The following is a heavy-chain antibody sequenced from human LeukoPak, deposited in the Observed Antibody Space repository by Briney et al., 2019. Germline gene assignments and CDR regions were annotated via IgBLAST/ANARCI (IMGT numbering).Heavy chain of an antibody. CDR1: GGSISSYY. D-gene: IGHD3-3*01. J-gene: IGHJ4*02. Sequence: LSLTCTVSGGSISSYYWSWVRQAPGKGLEWVGLIRSKAYGGTTEYAASVKGRFTISRDDSKSIAYLQMNSLKTEDTAVYYCTRGDYDFWSGFGSDYWGQGTLVTVSS. CDR3: TRGDYDFWSGFGSDY. V-gene: IGHV3-49*04. CDR2: IRSKAYGGTT.